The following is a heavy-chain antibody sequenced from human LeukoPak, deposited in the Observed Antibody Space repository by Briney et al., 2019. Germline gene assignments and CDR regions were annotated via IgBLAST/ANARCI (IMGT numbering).Heavy chain of an antibody. CDR2: IYYRGST. CDR1: GGSISSYY. V-gene: IGHV4-59*01. CDR3: ARVHPITIFGVVITNYFDY. Sequence: PSETLSLTCTVSGGSISSYYWSWIRQPPGKGLEWIGYIYYRGSTNYNPSLKSRVTISVDTSKNQFSLKLSSVTAADTAVYYCARVHPITIFGVVITNYFDYWGQGTLVTVSS. D-gene: IGHD3-3*01. J-gene: IGHJ4*02.